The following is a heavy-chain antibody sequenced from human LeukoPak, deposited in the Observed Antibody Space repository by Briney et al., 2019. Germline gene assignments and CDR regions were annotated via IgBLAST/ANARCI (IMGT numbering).Heavy chain of an antibody. J-gene: IGHJ6*03. CDR3: ARIPPHRIPESPIPYYYYMDA. V-gene: IGHV1-69*05. CDR2: IIPIFGTA. CDR1: GGTFSNYA. Sequence: SVKVSCKASGGTFSNYAISWVRQAPGQGLEWMGRIIPIFGTANYAQKFQGRVTITTDESTSTAYMELSSLRSEDTAVYYCARIPPHRIPESPIPYYYYMDAWGKGTTVTVSS. D-gene: IGHD2-2*01.